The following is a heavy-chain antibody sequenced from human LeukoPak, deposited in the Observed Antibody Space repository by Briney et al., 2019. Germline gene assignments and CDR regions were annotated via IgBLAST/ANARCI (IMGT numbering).Heavy chain of an antibody. V-gene: IGHV3-74*01. CDR2: INYDGSDT. D-gene: IGHD6-13*01. J-gene: IGHJ4*02. Sequence: GGSLRLSCVASGFTISSYWIHWVRQAPGKGLVWVSGINYDGSDTRYADTVKGRFTISRDNAKNTLYLQINSLRAEDTAVYYCQRDFMTAAGIHWGQGTLVTVSS. CDR3: QRDFMTAAGIH. CDR1: GFTISSYW.